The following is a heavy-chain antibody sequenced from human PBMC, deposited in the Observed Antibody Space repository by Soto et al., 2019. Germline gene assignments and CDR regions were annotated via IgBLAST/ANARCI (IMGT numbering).Heavy chain of an antibody. D-gene: IGHD3-9*01. CDR2: ISYDGSNK. V-gene: IGHV3-30-3*01. CDR3: ARDRVAYDILTGYYDY. J-gene: IGHJ4*02. Sequence: QVQLVESGGGVVQPGRSLRLSCAASGFTFSSYAMHWVRQAPGKGLEWVAVISYDGSNKYYADSVKGRFTITRDNSNNTLYLQMNSLRAEDTAVYYCARDRVAYDILTGYYDYWGQGTLVTVSS. CDR1: GFTFSSYA.